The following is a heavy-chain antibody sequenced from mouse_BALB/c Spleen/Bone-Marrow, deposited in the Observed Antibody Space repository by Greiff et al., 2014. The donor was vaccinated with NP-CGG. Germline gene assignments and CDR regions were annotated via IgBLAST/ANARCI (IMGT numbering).Heavy chain of an antibody. CDR2: INPSNGGT. J-gene: IGHJ1*01. D-gene: IGHD1-1*01. V-gene: IGHV1S81*02. CDR1: GYSFTRYY. CDR3: TRSNYGYWYFDV. Sequence: LQESGAELVKPGASVKLSCEASGYSFTRYYMYWVKQRPGQGLEWIGEINPSNGGTNFNEKFKSKATLTVDKSSSTAYMQFSSLTSEDSAVYYCTRSNYGYWYFDVWGAGTTVTVSS.